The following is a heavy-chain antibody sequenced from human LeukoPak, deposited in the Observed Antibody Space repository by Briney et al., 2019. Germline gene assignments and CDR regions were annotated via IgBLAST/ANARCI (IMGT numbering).Heavy chain of an antibody. D-gene: IGHD6-13*01. V-gene: IGHV3-30*18. J-gene: IGHJ4*02. Sequence: GRSLRLSCAASGFTFSSYGMHWVRQAPGKGLEWVAVISYDGSNKYYADSVKGRFPISRDNSKNTLYLQMNSLRAEDTAVYYCAKDLGSSWGQGTLVTVSS. CDR3: AKDLGSS. CDR1: GFTFSSYG. CDR2: ISYDGSNK.